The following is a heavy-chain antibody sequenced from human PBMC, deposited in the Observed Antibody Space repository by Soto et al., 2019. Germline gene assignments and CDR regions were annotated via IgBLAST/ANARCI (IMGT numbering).Heavy chain of an antibody. Sequence: PGGSLRLSCAASGFIFSSYRMHWVRQAPGKGLEWVALISDDGRNRDQADSVKGRFTTSRDNSKNTLYLQMKSLRAEDTAVYYCARDQRGDYYDSSGIFDHWGQGTVVTVSS. D-gene: IGHD3-22*01. CDR2: ISDDGRNR. CDR1: GFIFSSYR. V-gene: IGHV3-30*03. CDR3: ARDQRGDYYDSSGIFDH. J-gene: IGHJ4*02.